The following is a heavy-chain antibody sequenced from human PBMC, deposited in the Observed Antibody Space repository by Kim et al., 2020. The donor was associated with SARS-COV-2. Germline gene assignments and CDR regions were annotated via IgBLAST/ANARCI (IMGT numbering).Heavy chain of an antibody. Sequence: ASVKVSCKASGYTFTGYYMHWVRQAPGQGLEWMGWINHNSGGTTYAQRFQGRVTMTRDTSISTAYMELSSLTSDDTAIYYCTRGSIFGVVSANDYWGQGTLVTVSS. CDR3: TRGSIFGVVSANDY. CDR1: GYTFTGYY. J-gene: IGHJ4*02. D-gene: IGHD3-3*01. V-gene: IGHV1-2*02. CDR2: INHNSGGT.